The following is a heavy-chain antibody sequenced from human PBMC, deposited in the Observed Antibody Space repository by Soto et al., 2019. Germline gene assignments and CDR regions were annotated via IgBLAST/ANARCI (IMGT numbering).Heavy chain of an antibody. J-gene: IGHJ6*02. D-gene: IGHD6-6*01. CDR3: AKSTRPEYYYYGMDV. CDR2: KSYDGSNK. V-gene: IGHV3-30*18. CDR1: GFTFSSYG. Sequence: QVQLVESGGGVVQPGRSLRLSCAASGFTFSSYGMHWVRQAPGKGLEWVAVKSYDGSNKYYADSVKGRFTISRDNSKNTLYLQMNSLRAEDTAVYYCAKSTRPEYYYYGMDVWGQGTTVTVSS.